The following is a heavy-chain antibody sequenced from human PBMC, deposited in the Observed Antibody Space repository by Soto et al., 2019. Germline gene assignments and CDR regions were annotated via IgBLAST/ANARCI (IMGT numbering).Heavy chain of an antibody. Sequence: GGSLRLSCAASGFTFSSYSMNWVRQAPGKGLEWVSSISSSSSYIYYADSVKGRFTISRDNAKNSLYLQMNSLRAEDTAVYYCARDSVTGDQLGSVNPGMDVWGQGTTVTVSS. CDR2: ISSSSSYI. CDR1: GFTFSSYS. V-gene: IGHV3-21*01. J-gene: IGHJ6*02. D-gene: IGHD2-2*01. CDR3: ARDSVTGDQLGSVNPGMDV.